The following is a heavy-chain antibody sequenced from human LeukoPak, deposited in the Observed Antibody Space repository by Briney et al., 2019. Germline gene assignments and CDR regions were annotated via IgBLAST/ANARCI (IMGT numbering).Heavy chain of an antibody. CDR1: GFTFSDAW. D-gene: IGHD4-23*01. J-gene: IGHJ4*02. Sequence: GGSLRLSCAASGFTFSDAWMSWVRQAPGKGLEWVGHIKSRTDGGTTDYAAPVKGGFTISTDDSKNTLYLQMNSLRAEDTAVYYCARLPSTVEIDYWGQGTLVTVSS. CDR2: IKSRTDGGTT. CDR3: ARLPSTVEIDY. V-gene: IGHV3-15*01.